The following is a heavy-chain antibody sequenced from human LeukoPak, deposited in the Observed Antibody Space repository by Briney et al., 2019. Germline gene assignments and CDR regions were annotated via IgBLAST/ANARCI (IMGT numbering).Heavy chain of an antibody. Sequence: SETLSLTCTVSGGSISSYYWSWIRQPPGKGLEWIGYIYYSGSTNYNPSLKSRVTISVDTSKNQFSLKLSSVTAADTAVHYCARQGSSSGWFDPWGQGTLVTVSS. J-gene: IGHJ5*02. CDR3: ARQGSSSGWFDP. CDR2: IYYSGST. V-gene: IGHV4-59*08. D-gene: IGHD6-6*01. CDR1: GGSISSYY.